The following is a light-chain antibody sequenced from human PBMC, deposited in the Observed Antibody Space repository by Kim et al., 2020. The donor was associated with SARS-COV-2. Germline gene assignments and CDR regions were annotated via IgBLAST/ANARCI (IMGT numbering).Light chain of an antibody. CDR2: GNS. Sequence: QSVLTQPPSVSGAPGQRVTISCTGSTSNIGAGYGVHWYQQLPGTAPKLLIYGNSNRPSGVPDRFSGSKSGTSASLAITGLQAEDEADYYCQYYDSSLSGSVFGGGTQLTVL. CDR1: TSNIGAGYG. CDR3: QYYDSSLSGSV. V-gene: IGLV1-40*01. J-gene: IGLJ2*01.